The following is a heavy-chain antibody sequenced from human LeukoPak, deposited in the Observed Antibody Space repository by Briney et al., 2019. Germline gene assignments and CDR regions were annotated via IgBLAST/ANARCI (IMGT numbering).Heavy chain of an antibody. V-gene: IGHV3-74*01. CDR1: GFTFSSYW. Sequence: GGSLRLSCAASGFTFSSYWMHWVRQAPGKGLVWVSRIKTDGSSTSYADSVKGRFTISRDNAKNSLYLQMNTLRPEDTAVYYCARERNVAVVTAFDVWGQGTKVTVSS. CDR2: IKTDGSST. D-gene: IGHD2-2*01. CDR3: ARERNVAVVTAFDV. J-gene: IGHJ3*01.